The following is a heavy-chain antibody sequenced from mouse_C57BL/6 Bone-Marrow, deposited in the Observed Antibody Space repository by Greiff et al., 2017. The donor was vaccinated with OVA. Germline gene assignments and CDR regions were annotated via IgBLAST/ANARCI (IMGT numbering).Heavy chain of an antibody. Sequence: QVQLQQSGAELVRPGASVTLSCKASGYTFTDYEMHWVKQTPVHGLEWIGAIDPETGGTAYNQKLKGKAILTADKSYSTAYMELRRLTSEDSAVYYCTRGYSNYYAMDYWGQGTSVTVSS. D-gene: IGHD2-5*01. CDR2: IDPETGGT. CDR3: TRGYSNYYAMDY. V-gene: IGHV1-15*01. CDR1: GYTFTDYE. J-gene: IGHJ4*01.